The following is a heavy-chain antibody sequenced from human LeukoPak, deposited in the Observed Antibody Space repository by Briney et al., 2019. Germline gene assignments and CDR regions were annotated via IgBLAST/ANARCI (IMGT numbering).Heavy chain of an antibody. CDR3: ARDEELSYYDSSGYFN. CDR1: GFTFSSYG. D-gene: IGHD3-22*01. V-gene: IGHV3-30*02. CDR2: IRYDGSNK. Sequence: GGSLRLSCAASGFTFSSYGMHWVRQAPGKGLEWVAFIRYDGSNKYYADSVKGRFTISRDNSKNTLYLQMNSLRAEDTAVYYCARDEELSYYDSSGYFNWGQGTLVTVAS. J-gene: IGHJ4*02.